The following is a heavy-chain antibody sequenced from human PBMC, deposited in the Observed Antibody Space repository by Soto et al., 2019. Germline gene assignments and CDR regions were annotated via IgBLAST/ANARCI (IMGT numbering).Heavy chain of an antibody. J-gene: IGHJ4*02. CDR2: ISGSGGST. Sequence: EVQLLESGGGLVQPGGSLRLSCAASGFTFSSYAMSWVRQAPGKGLEWVSAISGSGGSTYYADSVKGRFTISRDNSKNTLYLQMNSLRAEDTAVYYCAKRAITMVRGDIEKGRYFDYWGQGTLVTVSS. CDR3: AKRAITMVRGDIEKGRYFDY. V-gene: IGHV3-23*01. CDR1: GFTFSSYA. D-gene: IGHD3-10*01.